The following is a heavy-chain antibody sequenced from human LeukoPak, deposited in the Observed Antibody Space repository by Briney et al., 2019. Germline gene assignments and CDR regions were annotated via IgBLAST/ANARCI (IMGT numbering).Heavy chain of an antibody. V-gene: IGHV4-31*03. CDR3: ARVRVRADQYYFDY. CDR1: GGSISSGGYY. Sequence: SETLSLTCTVSGGSISSGGYYWSWIRQHPGKGLEWIGYIYYSGSTYYNPSLKSRVTISVDTSKNQFSLKLSSVTAADTAVYYCARVRVRADQYYFDYWGQGTLVTVSS. D-gene: IGHD2-21*01. J-gene: IGHJ4*02. CDR2: IYYSGST.